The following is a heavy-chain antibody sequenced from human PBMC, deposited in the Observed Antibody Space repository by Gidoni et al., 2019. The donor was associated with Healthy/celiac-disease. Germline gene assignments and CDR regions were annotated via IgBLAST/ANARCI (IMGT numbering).Heavy chain of an antibody. D-gene: IGHD2-8*01. CDR2: LWYDGSNK. V-gene: IGHV3-33*01. CDR1: GFTFSSYG. CDR3: ARDSFVLMVYLSYMDV. Sequence: QVQLVESGGGVVQPGRSLRLSCAASGFTFSSYGMHWVRQAPGKGLEWVAVLWYDGSNKYYADSVKGRFTISRDNSKNTLYLQMNSLRAEDTAVYYCARDSFVLMVYLSYMDVWGKGTTVTVSS. J-gene: IGHJ6*03.